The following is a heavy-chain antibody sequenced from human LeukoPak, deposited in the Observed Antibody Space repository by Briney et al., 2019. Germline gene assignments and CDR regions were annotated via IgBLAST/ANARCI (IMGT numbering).Heavy chain of an antibody. CDR3: ARSLPGAIGAADL. D-gene: IGHD6-13*01. CDR2: IHSSGST. V-gene: IGHV4-59*01. CDR1: GFTFSSYA. J-gene: IGHJ5*02. Sequence: GSLRLSCAASGFTFSSYAMNWVRQPPGKGLEWIAFIHSSGSTSCNPSLKSRVTITVDTSKNHFSLKVTSMTAADTGVYYCARSLPGAIGAADLWGQGTLVTVSS.